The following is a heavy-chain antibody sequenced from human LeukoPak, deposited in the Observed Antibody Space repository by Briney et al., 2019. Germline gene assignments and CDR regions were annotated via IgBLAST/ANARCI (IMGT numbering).Heavy chain of an antibody. J-gene: IGHJ6*02. Sequence: PGGSLRLSCAASGFTFSSYAMSWVRQAPGKGLEWVSAISGSGGSTYYADSVKGRFTISRDNSKNTLYLQMNSLRAEDTAVYYCARVRYYYDSSGHMDVWGQGTTVTVSS. CDR2: ISGSGGST. CDR1: GFTFSSYA. D-gene: IGHD3-22*01. CDR3: ARVRYYYDSSGHMDV. V-gene: IGHV3-23*01.